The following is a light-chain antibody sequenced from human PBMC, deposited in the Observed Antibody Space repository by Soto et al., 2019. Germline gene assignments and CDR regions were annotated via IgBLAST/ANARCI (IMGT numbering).Light chain of an antibody. CDR2: GAS. CDR3: QQYGSSPGT. V-gene: IGKV3-20*01. CDR1: QSVSSN. Sequence: RSVSPWGRSTLSCRASQSVSSNLAWYQQKPGQAPRLLIYGASSRATGIPDRFSGSGSGTDFTLTISRLEPEDFAVYYCQQYGSSPGTFGQGTKVDIK. J-gene: IGKJ1*01.